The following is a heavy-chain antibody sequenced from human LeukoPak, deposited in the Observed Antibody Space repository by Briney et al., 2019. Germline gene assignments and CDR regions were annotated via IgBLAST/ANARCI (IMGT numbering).Heavy chain of an antibody. CDR3: ARHYLRYYYDSSGYPFWFDY. V-gene: IGHV4-59*08. D-gene: IGHD3-22*01. J-gene: IGHJ4*02. CDR2: FAYSGTT. CDR1: DGSISSHY. Sequence: SETLSLTCTVSDGSISSHYWSWIRQPPGKGLEWIGHFAYSGTTSYNASLKSRVTISVDTSKNQFSLKLSSVTAADTAVYYCARHYLRYYYDSSGYPFWFDYWGQGTLVTVSS.